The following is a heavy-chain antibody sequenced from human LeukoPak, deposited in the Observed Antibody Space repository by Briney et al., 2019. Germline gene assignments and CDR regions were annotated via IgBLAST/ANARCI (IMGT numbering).Heavy chain of an antibody. CDR1: GFTFSSCA. J-gene: IGHJ6*04. V-gene: IGHV3-74*01. D-gene: IGHD2-15*01. CDR2: INSDGSST. Sequence: PGGSLRLSCAASGFTFSSCAMSWVRQAPGKGLEWVSRINSDGSSTSYADSVKGRFTISRDNAKNTLYLQMNSLRAEDTAVYYCARAPVVVATTHYYYYGMDVWGKGTTVTVSS. CDR3: ARAPVVVATTHYYYYGMDV.